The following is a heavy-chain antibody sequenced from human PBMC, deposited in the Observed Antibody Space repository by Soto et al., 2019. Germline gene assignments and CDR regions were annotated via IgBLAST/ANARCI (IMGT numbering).Heavy chain of an antibody. CDR3: AKWRVVAPGY. V-gene: IGHV3-23*01. CDR2: ISGSGGST. CDR1: GFTFSSYA. Sequence: GESLKISCAASGFTFSSYAMSWVRQAPGKGLEWVSAISGSGGSTYYADSVKGRFTISRDNSKNTLYLQMNSLRAEDTAVYYCAKWRVVAPGYWGQGTLVTVSS. D-gene: IGHD2-15*01. J-gene: IGHJ4*02.